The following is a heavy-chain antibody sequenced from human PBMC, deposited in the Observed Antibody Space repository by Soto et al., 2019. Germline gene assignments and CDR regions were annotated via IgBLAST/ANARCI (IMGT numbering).Heavy chain of an antibody. CDR3: AREGCGSTSCYAG. CDR1: GFTVSNNY. J-gene: IGHJ4*02. Sequence: GGSLRLSCAASGFTVSNNYMSWVRQAPGKGLEWVSVIYSGGSTYYADSVKGRFTISRDKSKNTLYLQMNSLRAEDTAVYYCAREGCGSTSCYAGWGQGTLVTVSS. CDR2: IYSGGST. D-gene: IGHD2-2*01. V-gene: IGHV3-66*01.